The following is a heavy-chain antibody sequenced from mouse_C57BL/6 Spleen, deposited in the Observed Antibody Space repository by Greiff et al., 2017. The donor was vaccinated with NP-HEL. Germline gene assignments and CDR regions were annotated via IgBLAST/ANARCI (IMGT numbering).Heavy chain of an antibody. D-gene: IGHD5-1*01. Sequence: EVMLVESEGGLVQPGSSMKLSCTASGFTFSDYYMAWVRQVPEKGLEWVANINYDGSSTYYLDSLKSRFIISRDNAKNILYLQMSSLKSEDTATYYCAREDEYVGGGFAYWGQGTLVTVSA. V-gene: IGHV5-16*01. CDR1: GFTFSDYY. CDR2: INYDGSST. J-gene: IGHJ3*01. CDR3: AREDEYVGGGFAY.